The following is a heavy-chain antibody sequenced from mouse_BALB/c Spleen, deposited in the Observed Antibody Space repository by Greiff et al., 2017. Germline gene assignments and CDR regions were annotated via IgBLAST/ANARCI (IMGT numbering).Heavy chain of an antibody. CDR2: ISSGSSTI. J-gene: IGHJ3*01. CDR1: GFTFSSFG. CDR3: ARWGNYDWFAY. V-gene: IGHV5-17*02. D-gene: IGHD2-1*01. Sequence: EVMLVESGGGLVQPGGSRKLSCAASGFTFSSFGMHWVRQAPEKGLEWVAYISSGSSTIYYADTVKGRFTISRDNPKNTLCLQMTSLRSEDTAMYYCARWGNYDWFAYWGQGTLVTVSA.